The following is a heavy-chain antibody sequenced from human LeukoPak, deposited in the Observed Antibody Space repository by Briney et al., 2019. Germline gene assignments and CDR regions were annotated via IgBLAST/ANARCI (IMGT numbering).Heavy chain of an antibody. D-gene: IGHD3-10*01. V-gene: IGHV4-59*12. CDR1: GDSIRSYY. J-gene: IGHJ4*02. Sequence: SETLSLTCTVSGDSIRSYYWNWVRQPPGKSLEWIGFTHYSGSTFYNPSLKGRVSTSVDTSKNQFSLKLSSVTAADTAVYYCARGAGSGSYSYPDYWGQGTLVTVSS. CDR2: THYSGST. CDR3: ARGAGSGSYSYPDY.